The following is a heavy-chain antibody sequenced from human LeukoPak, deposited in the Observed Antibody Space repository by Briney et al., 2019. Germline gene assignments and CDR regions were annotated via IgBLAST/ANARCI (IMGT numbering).Heavy chain of an antibody. CDR2: IYYSGST. J-gene: IGHJ4*02. D-gene: IGHD5-12*01. CDR1: GGSISSYY. V-gene: IGHV4-59*01. Sequence: SETLSLTCTVSGGSISSYYWSWIRQPPGKGLEWIGYIYYSGSTNYSPSLKSRVTISVDTSKNQFSLKLSSVTAADTAVYYCARGGSGYDSAVYFDYWGQGTLVTVSS. CDR3: ARGGSGYDSAVYFDY.